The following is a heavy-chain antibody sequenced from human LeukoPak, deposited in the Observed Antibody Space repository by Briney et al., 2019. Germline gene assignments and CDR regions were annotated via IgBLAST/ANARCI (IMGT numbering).Heavy chain of an antibody. CDR2: IYYSGST. D-gene: IGHD2-15*01. CDR3: ARRLGYCSGGSCYDWFDP. CDR1: GGSISSYY. J-gene: IGHJ5*02. Sequence: KPSETLSLTCTVSGGSISSYYWSWLRQPLGKGLEWLGYIYYSGSTNYNPSLKSRVTISVDTSKNQFSLKLSSVTAADTAVYYCARRLGYCSGGSCYDWFDPWGQGTLVTVSS. V-gene: IGHV4-59*08.